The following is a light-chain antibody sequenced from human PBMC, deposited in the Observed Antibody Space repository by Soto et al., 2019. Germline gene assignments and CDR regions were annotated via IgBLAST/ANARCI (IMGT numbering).Light chain of an antibody. Sequence: IQRSHSPSTLSGSLVDRVTITCLASQTISSWLAWYQQKPGKAPKLVIYKACTLERGVPSRFSGSGSGTEFTLTISSLQPDDFATYYCQQYDGYSRTLGQGTKVDI. V-gene: IGKV1-5*03. CDR3: QQYDGYSRT. CDR1: QTISSW. CDR2: KAC. J-gene: IGKJ1*01.